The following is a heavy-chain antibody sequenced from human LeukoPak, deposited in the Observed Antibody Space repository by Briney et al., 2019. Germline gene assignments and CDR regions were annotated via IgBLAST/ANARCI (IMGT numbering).Heavy chain of an antibody. CDR2: ISSRSTYT. V-gene: IGHV3-21*01. CDR3: AKGYHDSGGSWTPSDY. CDR1: GFTFSSYS. Sequence: GGSLRLSCAASGFTFSSYSMNWVRQAPGKGLEWVSCISSRSTYTYYADSVKGRFTSSRDNAKNSLYLQMNSLRAEDTAVYYCAKGYHDSGGSWTPSDYWGQGTLVTVSS. D-gene: IGHD3-22*01. J-gene: IGHJ4*02.